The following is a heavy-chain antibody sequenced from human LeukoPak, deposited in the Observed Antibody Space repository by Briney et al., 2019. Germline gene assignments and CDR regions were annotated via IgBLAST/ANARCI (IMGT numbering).Heavy chain of an antibody. Sequence: QPGRSLRLSCAASGFTFSSYAMHWVRQAPGKGLEWVAVISYVGSNKYYADSVKGRFTISRDNSKNTLYLQMNSLRAEDTAVYYCARDTDYYDSSYYFDYWGQGTLVTVSS. J-gene: IGHJ4*02. CDR1: GFTFSSYA. CDR2: ISYVGSNK. V-gene: IGHV3-30-3*01. D-gene: IGHD3-22*01. CDR3: ARDTDYYDSSYYFDY.